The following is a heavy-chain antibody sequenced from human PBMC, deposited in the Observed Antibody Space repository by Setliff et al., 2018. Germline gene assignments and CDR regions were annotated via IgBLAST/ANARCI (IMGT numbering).Heavy chain of an antibody. Sequence: GGSLRLSCVASGFPFIPAWMTWVRQAPGKGLEWVGRIKSKGDGETTDYAAPVKGRFTISRDDSKNTLYLQMSSLKTEDTAMYYCTTDRAACSGSSCYNGFDVWGQGTMVTVSS. CDR2: IKSKGDGETT. CDR1: GFPFIPAW. V-gene: IGHV3-15*01. CDR3: TTDRAACSGSSCYNGFDV. D-gene: IGHD2-2*02. J-gene: IGHJ3*01.